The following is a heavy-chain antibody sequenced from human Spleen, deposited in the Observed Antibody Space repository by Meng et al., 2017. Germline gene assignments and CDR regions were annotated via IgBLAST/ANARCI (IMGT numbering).Heavy chain of an antibody. V-gene: IGHV4-4*02. CDR2: IYPSGTT. Sequence: GSGPGTRNPSGTLAPTLAVSGDSISNTNWWTWVRRPPGKGLEWIGEIYPSGTTDFNPSLKSRVTISVDRANNQFSLKLSSVTAADTAVYYCAGGSLTVTTENINYWGQGTLVTVSS. D-gene: IGHD4-17*01. J-gene: IGHJ4*02. CDR1: GDSISNTNW. CDR3: AGGSLTVTTENINY.